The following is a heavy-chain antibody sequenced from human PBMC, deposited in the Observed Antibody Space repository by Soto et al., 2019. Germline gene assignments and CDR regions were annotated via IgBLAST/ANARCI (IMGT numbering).Heavy chain of an antibody. CDR3: ARDPEVTLSNPLRQTNWFYP. CDR1: GGTFSSYA. CDR2: IIPIFGTA. Sequence: GASVKVSCKASGGTFSSYAISWVRHAPGQKLERMGGIIPIFGTANYAQKFQGRVTITADESTSTAYMELSSLRSEDTAVYYCARDPEVTLSNPLRQTNWFYPWGQGTLVPMSA. V-gene: IGHV1-69*13. J-gene: IGHJ5*02. D-gene: IGHD3-16*01.